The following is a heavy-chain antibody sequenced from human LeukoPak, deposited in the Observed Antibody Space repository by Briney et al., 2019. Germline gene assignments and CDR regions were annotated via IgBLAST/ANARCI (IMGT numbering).Heavy chain of an antibody. CDR3: ARHEVRGYSYGLGAFDI. CDR1: GGSISSYY. Sequence: SSETLSLTCTVSGGSISSYYWSWIRQPPGKGLEWIGYIYTSGSTSYNPSLKSRVTISVDTSKNQFSVKLSSVTAADTAVYYCARHEVRGYSYGLGAFDIWGQGTMVTVSS. D-gene: IGHD5-18*01. V-gene: IGHV4-4*09. J-gene: IGHJ3*02. CDR2: IYTSGST.